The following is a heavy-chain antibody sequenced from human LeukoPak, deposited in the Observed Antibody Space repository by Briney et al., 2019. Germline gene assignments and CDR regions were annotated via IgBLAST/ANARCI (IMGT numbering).Heavy chain of an antibody. CDR1: GGSISSSSYY. D-gene: IGHD6-19*01. J-gene: IGHJ6*02. CDR3: ARIQALYSSGWYSVYYGMDV. Sequence: SETLSLTCTVSGGSISSSSYYWGWIRQPPGKGLEWIGSIYYSGSTYYNPSLKSRVTISVDTPKNQFSLKLSSVTAADTAVYYCARIQALYSSGWYSVYYGMDVWGQGTTVTVSS. CDR2: IYYSGST. V-gene: IGHV4-39*01.